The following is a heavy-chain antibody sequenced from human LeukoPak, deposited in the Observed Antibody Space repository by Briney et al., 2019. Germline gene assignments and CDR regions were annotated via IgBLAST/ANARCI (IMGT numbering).Heavy chain of an antibody. J-gene: IGHJ1*01. CDR2: ISSSSSTI. D-gene: IGHD2-2*01. Sequence: PGGSLRLSCAASGFTFSSYSMNWVRQAPGKGLEWVSYISSSSSTIYYADSVKGRFTISRDNAKNSLYLQMNSLRAEDTAVYYCARVYCSSTNCYWGYFQHWGQGTLVTVSS. CDR1: GFTFSSYS. CDR3: ARVYCSSTNCYWGYFQH. V-gene: IGHV3-48*04.